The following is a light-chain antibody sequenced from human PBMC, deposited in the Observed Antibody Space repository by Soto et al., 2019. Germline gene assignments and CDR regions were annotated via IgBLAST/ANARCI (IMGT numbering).Light chain of an antibody. CDR1: SSDVGAHNY. J-gene: IGLJ1*01. Sequence: QSALTQPASVSGSPGQSITISCTGTSSDVGAHNYVSWYQQHPAKIPKLMIYHVSNRPSGVSDRFSGSKSGNTASLTISGLQAEDEADYYCYSYTTSSTYVFGTGTKVTVL. CDR2: HVS. V-gene: IGLV2-14*01. CDR3: YSYTTSSTYV.